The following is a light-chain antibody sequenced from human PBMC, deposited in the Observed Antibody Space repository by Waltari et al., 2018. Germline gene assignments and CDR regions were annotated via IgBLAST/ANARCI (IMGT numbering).Light chain of an antibody. CDR3: QQYNNWRT. CDR2: GAS. V-gene: IGKV3-15*01. Sequence: EVLLTPSPPTLSVSPGERATLSCRASQSIARNLAWYQQKPGQAPRLLIYGASTRATDVPDRFSGSGSGTEFTLTISSLQSEDFAVYYCQQYNNWRTFGQGTKLEIK. J-gene: IGKJ2*01. CDR1: QSIARN.